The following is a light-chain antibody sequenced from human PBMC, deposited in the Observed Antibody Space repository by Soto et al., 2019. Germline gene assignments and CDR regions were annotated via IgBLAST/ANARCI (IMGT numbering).Light chain of an antibody. V-gene: IGLV1-51*02. CDR1: SSNIGSNF. J-gene: IGLJ2*01. CDR2: END. Sequence: QSVLTQPPSVSAAPGQKVTISCSGSSSNIGSNFVSWYQQLPGTAPKLLIYENDKRPSGIPDQFSGSKSGTSAALGITGLQTGDEADYYCATWDTSLRATLFGGGTKVTVL. CDR3: ATWDTSLRATL.